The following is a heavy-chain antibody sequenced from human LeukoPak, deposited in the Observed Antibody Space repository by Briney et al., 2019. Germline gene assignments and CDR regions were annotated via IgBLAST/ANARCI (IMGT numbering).Heavy chain of an antibody. V-gene: IGHV1-18*01. Sequence: ASVKVSCKASGYTFATYGFIWVRQAPGQGLEWMGWVNTHNGKTHYAQKIQGRVTMTTDTSTSTAYMELRSLVSDDTAVYYCARDFSGYDPDYWGQGTLGTVSS. J-gene: IGHJ4*02. CDR1: GYTFATYG. D-gene: IGHD5-12*01. CDR2: VNTHNGKT. CDR3: ARDFSGYDPDY.